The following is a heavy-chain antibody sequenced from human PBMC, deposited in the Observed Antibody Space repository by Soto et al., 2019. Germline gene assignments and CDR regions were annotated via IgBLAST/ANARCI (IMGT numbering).Heavy chain of an antibody. CDR2: ISGSGDST. V-gene: IGHV3-23*01. CDR1: GFTFSTYA. Sequence: GGSLRLSCATSGFTFSTYAMNWVRQAPGKGLEWLSTISGSGDSTYYTDSVRGRFTISRDNSRNTLYLEMHSLRAEDTAVYYCAKYCTVDCYFSAFDPWGQGTLVTVSS. J-gene: IGHJ5*02. CDR3: AKYCTVDCYFSAFDP. D-gene: IGHD2-21*02.